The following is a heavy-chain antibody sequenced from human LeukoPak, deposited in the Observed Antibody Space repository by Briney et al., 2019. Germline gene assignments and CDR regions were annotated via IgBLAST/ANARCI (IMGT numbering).Heavy chain of an antibody. CDR2: ISGSGGST. CDR1: GFTFSTYA. J-gene: IGHJ4*02. Sequence: GGSLRLSCAASGFTFSTYAMSWVRQAPGKGLEWVSAISGSGGSTYYADSVKGRFTFSRDNSKNTLYLQMNSLRAEDTAVYYCAKDSHAGQILSSGYQPQYYFDSWGQGTLVTVSS. D-gene: IGHD3-3*01. CDR3: AKDSHAGQILSSGYQPQYYFDS. V-gene: IGHV3-23*01.